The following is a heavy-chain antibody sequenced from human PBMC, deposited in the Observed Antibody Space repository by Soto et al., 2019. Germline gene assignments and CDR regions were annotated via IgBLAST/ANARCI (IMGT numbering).Heavy chain of an antibody. V-gene: IGHV4-39*01. J-gene: IGHJ4*02. Sequence: SETLSLTCTVSGGSISSSSYYWGWIRQPPGKGLEWIGSIYYSGSTYYNPSLKSRVTISVDTSKNQFSLKLSSVTAADTAVYYCARWGVWGSYRRFDYWGQGTLVTVSS. D-gene: IGHD3-16*02. CDR3: ARWGVWGSYRRFDY. CDR1: GGSISSSSYY. CDR2: IYYSGST.